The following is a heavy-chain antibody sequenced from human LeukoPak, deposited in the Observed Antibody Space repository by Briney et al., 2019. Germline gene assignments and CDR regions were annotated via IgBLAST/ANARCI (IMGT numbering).Heavy chain of an antibody. Sequence: PGGSLRLSCAASGFTFSNYWMHWVRHTPGEGLVCVSLIKGDGSSTTYADSVKGRFTISKDNAKNTVYLQMNSLRAEDTAVYYCVSFYETYWGRGTLVTVSS. J-gene: IGHJ4*02. CDR3: VSFYETY. D-gene: IGHD2/OR15-2a*01. CDR2: IKGDGSST. V-gene: IGHV3-74*01. CDR1: GFTFSNYW.